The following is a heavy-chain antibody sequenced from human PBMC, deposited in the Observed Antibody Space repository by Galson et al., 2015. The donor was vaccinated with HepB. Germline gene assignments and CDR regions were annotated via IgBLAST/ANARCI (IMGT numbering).Heavy chain of an antibody. CDR3: ARWSPGFYFGRGGYFDS. J-gene: IGHJ4*02. CDR2: IYSGGTR. D-gene: IGHD3-9*01. Sequence: SLRLSCAASGFTVSTSYISWVRQAPGKGLEWVSVIYSGGTRYYADSVRGRFTISRDNSKNILYLQMNSLRAEDTAVYYCARWSPGFYFGRGGYFDSWGQGALVTVSS. CDR1: GFTVSTSY. V-gene: IGHV3-53*01.